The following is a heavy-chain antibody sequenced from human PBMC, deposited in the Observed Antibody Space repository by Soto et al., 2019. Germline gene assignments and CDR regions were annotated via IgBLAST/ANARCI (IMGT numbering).Heavy chain of an antibody. V-gene: IGHV1-69*13. CDR3: ARDWMYYWNGNYYYGMDV. CDR2: IIPIFGTA. D-gene: IGHD1-20*01. Sequence: ASVKVYCKASGGTFSSYAISWVRQAPGQGLEWMGGIIPIFGTANYAQKLQGRVTMTADESTSTAYMELSSLRSDDTAVYYFARDWMYYWNGNYYYGMDVWCQGITVTGSS. J-gene: IGHJ6*02. CDR1: GGTFSSYA.